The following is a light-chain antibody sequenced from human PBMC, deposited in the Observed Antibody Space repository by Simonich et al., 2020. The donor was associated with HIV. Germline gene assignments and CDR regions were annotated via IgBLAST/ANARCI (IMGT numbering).Light chain of an antibody. Sequence: SYELTQAPSVSVSPGQTARITCSGDALPKQYAYWYQQKPGQAPVLVIYKDTKRPSGIPERFSGSNSGNTATLTISGTQAMDEADYYCQAWDSSTPVFGGGTKLTVL. CDR1: ALPKQY. J-gene: IGLJ2*01. CDR3: QAWDSSTPV. V-gene: IGLV3-1*01. CDR2: KDT.